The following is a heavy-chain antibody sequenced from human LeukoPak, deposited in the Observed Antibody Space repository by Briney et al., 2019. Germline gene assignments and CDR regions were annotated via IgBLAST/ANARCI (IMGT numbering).Heavy chain of an antibody. Sequence: SETLSLTCTVSGGSISSSYWSWIRQPPGKGLEWIGYIYYTGSTTYNPSLKSRVTISVDTSKNQFSLKLRSVTAADTAVYYSATRSLSAFDIWGQGTMVTVSS. CDR3: ATRSLSAFDI. V-gene: IGHV4-59*01. CDR2: IYYTGST. J-gene: IGHJ3*02. CDR1: GGSISSSY.